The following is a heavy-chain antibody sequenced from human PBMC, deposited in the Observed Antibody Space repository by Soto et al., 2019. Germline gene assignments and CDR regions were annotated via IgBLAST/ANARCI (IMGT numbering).Heavy chain of an antibody. CDR1: GYTFTSYA. V-gene: IGHV1-3*01. D-gene: IGHD6-13*01. CDR3: ARGTHSWYNGWFGP. J-gene: IGHJ5*02. CDR2: INAGNGNT. Sequence: ASVKVSCKASGYTFTSYAMHWVRQAPGQRLEWMGWINAGNGNTKYSQKFQGRVTITRDTSASTAYMELSSLGSEDTAVYYCARGTHSWYNGWFGPWGQGTLVTVSS.